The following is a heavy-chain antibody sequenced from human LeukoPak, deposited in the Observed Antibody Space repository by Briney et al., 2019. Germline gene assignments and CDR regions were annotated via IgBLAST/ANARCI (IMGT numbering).Heavy chain of an antibody. J-gene: IGHJ4*02. CDR2: ISAYNGNT. Sequence: ASVKVSCKASGYTFTDNGISWVRQAPGQGLEWMGWISAYNGNTDYAQKLQGRVTMTTDTSTSTAYMELRSLRSDDTAVYYCARDVAPLPFDYWGQGTLVTVSS. D-gene: IGHD2-15*01. CDR1: GYTFTDNG. CDR3: ARDVAPLPFDY. V-gene: IGHV1-18*01.